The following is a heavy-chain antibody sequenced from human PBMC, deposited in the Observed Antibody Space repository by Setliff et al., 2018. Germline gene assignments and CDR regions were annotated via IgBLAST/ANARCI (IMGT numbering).Heavy chain of an antibody. D-gene: IGHD3-10*01. CDR3: RVWIGDLSRDF. J-gene: IGHJ4*02. V-gene: IGHV3-48*03. CDR2: ISNWGTSI. Sequence: GGSLRLSCAVSGFTFSSHGMNWVRQAPGKGLEWVSYISNWGTSIYYADSVKGRFTISRDNANNSLFLQMNSLRAEDTAVYYCRVWIGDLSRDFWGRGTLVTVSS. CDR1: GFTFSSHG.